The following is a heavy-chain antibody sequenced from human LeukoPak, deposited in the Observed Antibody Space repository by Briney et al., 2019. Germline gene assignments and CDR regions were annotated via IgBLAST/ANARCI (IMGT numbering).Heavy chain of an antibody. CDR2: IFAGSGTT. D-gene: IGHD3-3*01. CDR3: VKAQRGFDDWSGYDY. Sequence: GGSLRLSCTASGFTFSRYFLAWVRQAPGKGLEWVASIFAGSGTTHYADSVKGRFTISRDNSQNTLYIQMESLRVEDTAVYYCVKAQRGFDDWSGYDYWGQGSLVTVSS. J-gene: IGHJ4*02. CDR1: GFTFSRYF. V-gene: IGHV3-23*01.